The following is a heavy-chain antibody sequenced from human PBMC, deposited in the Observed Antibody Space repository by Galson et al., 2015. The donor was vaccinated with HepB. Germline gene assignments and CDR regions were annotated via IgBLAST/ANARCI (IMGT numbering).Heavy chain of an antibody. Sequence: SVKVSCKVSGYTLTELSMHWVRQAPGKGLEWMGGFDPEDGETIYAQKFQGRVTMTEDTSTDTAYMELSSLRSEDTAVYYCATTEAGQWLVLDYWGQGTLVTVSS. CDR1: GYTLTELS. CDR3: ATTEAGQWLVLDY. V-gene: IGHV1-24*01. CDR2: FDPEDGET. J-gene: IGHJ4*02. D-gene: IGHD6-19*01.